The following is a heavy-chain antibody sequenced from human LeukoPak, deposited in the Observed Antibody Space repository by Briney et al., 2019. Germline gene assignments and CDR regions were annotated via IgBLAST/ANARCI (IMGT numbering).Heavy chain of an antibody. CDR2: IIPIFGTA. J-gene: IGHJ6*04. CDR1: GGTSSSYA. Sequence: SVKVSCKASGGTSSSYAISWVRQAPGQGLEWMGGIIPIFGTANYAQKFQGRVTITADESTSTAYMELSSLRSEDTAVYYCARDGYYDILTGFESFGMDVWGKGTTVTVSS. CDR3: ARDGYYDILTGFESFGMDV. D-gene: IGHD3-9*01. V-gene: IGHV1-69*01.